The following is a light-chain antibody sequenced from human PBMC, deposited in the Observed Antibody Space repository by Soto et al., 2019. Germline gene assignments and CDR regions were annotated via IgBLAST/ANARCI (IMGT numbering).Light chain of an antibody. CDR3: QQYDTSPRT. J-gene: IGKJ1*01. CDR2: GAS. CDR1: QSVSSNY. V-gene: IGKV3-20*01. Sequence: EVMLTQSPGTLSLSPGERATLSCRASQSVSSNYLAWYQQKSGQAPRLLIYGASNRATGIPDRFSGSGSGTDFTLTLRRLETEDFAGYFCQQYDTSPRTFGQGTKVEFK.